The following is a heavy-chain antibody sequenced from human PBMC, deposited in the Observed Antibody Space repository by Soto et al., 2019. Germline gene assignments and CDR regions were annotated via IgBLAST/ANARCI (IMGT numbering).Heavy chain of an antibody. CDR2: ISYDGSVK. D-gene: IGHD2-15*01. J-gene: IGHJ4*02. Sequence: QVQLLQSGGGVVQPGRSLRLSCVASRFMFSTYGMHWVRQAPGKGLEWVALISYDGSVKYHADFVKGRFTISRDNSKNTLYLQMDTLGPADTAVYFCASDSGPYNYWGQGSLVTVSS. CDR3: ASDSGPYNY. V-gene: IGHV3-30*03. CDR1: RFMFSTYG.